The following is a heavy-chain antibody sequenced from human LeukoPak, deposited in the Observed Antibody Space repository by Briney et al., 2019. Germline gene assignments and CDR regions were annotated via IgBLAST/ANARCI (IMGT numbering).Heavy chain of an antibody. V-gene: IGHV3-30*02. CDR1: GFTFSSYG. Sequence: GGSLRVSCAASGFTFSSYGMHWVRQAPGKGLEWVAVIWYDGSNKYYADSVKGRFTISRDNSKNTLYLEMNSLRAEDTAVYYCAKLRYYYDSSGYYPFDYWGQGTLVTVSS. D-gene: IGHD3-22*01. J-gene: IGHJ4*02. CDR3: AKLRYYYDSSGYYPFDY. CDR2: IWYDGSNK.